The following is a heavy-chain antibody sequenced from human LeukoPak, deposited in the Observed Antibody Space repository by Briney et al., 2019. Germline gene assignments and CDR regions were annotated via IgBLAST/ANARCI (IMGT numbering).Heavy chain of an antibody. CDR1: GFPFGNFW. CDR3: ATDVTGSEDR. D-gene: IGHD6-25*01. CDR2: MDTDGRTT. J-gene: IGHJ5*02. Sequence: PGGSRRLSCVVYGFPFGNFWMHWVRQVPGKGLVWVARMDTDGRTTDYADSVKGRFTISRDNARNTLYLQLRSVRADDTALYYSATDVTGSEDRWGQGTLVTVSS. V-gene: IGHV3-74*01.